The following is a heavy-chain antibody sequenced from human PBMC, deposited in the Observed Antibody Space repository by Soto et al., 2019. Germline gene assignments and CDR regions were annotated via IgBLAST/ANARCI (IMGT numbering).Heavy chain of an antibody. D-gene: IGHD6-13*01. V-gene: IGHV3-30*18. Sequence: QVQLVESGGGVVQPGRSLRLSCAASGFTFSSYGMHWVRQAPGKGLEWVAVISYDGSNKYYADSVKGRFTISRDNSKNTLYLQMNSRRAEDTAVYYCAKEAAAGIWYGMDVWGQGPRVTVSS. CDR1: GFTFSSYG. CDR3: AKEAAAGIWYGMDV. J-gene: IGHJ6*01. CDR2: ISYDGSNK.